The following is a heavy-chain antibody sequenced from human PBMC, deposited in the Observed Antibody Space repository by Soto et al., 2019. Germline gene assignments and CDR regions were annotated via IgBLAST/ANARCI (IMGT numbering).Heavy chain of an antibody. V-gene: IGHV1-18*01. CDR1: GYTFTSYG. CDR2: ISAYNGNT. CDR3: VRDKGYDYGDEVDY. Sequence: ASVKVSCEASGYTFTSYGISWVRQAPGQGLEWMGWISAYNGNTNYAQKLQGRVTMTTDTSTSTAYMELRSLRSDDTAVYYCVRDKGYDYGDEVDYWGQGTLVTVSS. J-gene: IGHJ4*02. D-gene: IGHD4-17*01.